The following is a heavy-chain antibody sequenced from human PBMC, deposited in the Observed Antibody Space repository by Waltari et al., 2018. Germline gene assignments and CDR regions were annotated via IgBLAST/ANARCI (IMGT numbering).Heavy chain of an antibody. V-gene: IGHV3-23*01. Sequence: EVQLLESGGGLVQPGGSLRLSCPASGFTFSSYAMRWVRQAPGQGLEWGSAISGRGGGTNYENSWKGGCTISGDNPKKTLYLQMNSLRAEDEAVYYCAKGRLYRYSSGWYDYWGQGTLVTVSS. CDR2: ISGRGGGT. CDR1: GFTFSSYA. J-gene: IGHJ4*02. CDR3: AKGRLYRYSSGWYDY. D-gene: IGHD6-19*01.